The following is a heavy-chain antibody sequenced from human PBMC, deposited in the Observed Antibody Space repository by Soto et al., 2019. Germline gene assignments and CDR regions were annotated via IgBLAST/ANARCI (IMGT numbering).Heavy chain of an antibody. Sequence: QVQLVQSGAEVKKPGSSVKVSCKASGGSFSSYTISWVRQAPGQGREWLGRIIPILGIANYAKKFQGRVTITADKSTSTAYMELSGLRSEDTAVYYCASLMSSGYYYGMDVWGQGTTVTVSS. CDR3: ASLMSSGYYYGMDV. CDR1: GGSFSSYT. J-gene: IGHJ6*02. V-gene: IGHV1-69*02. CDR2: IIPILGIA. D-gene: IGHD3-10*01.